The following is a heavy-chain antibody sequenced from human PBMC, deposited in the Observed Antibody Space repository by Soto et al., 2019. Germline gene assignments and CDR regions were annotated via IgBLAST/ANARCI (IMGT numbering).Heavy chain of an antibody. J-gene: IGHJ6*02. CDR1: GGTFSSYA. CDR2: IIPIFGTA. Sequence: QVQLVQSGAEVKKPGSSVKVSCKASGGTFSSYAISWVRQAPGQGLEWMGGIIPIFGTANYAQKFQGRVTITADEYTSSAYMELSSLRSEDTAVYYCGREGASSSSEYYYYYGMDVWGQGTTVTVSS. V-gene: IGHV1-69*01. CDR3: GREGASSSSEYYYYYGMDV. D-gene: IGHD6-6*01.